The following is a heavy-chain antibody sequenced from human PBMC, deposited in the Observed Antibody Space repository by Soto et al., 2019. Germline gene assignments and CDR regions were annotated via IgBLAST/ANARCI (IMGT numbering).Heavy chain of an antibody. CDR1: GFTFSSYG. Sequence: GGSLRLSCAASGFTFSSYGMHWVRQAPGKGLEWVAVISYDGSNKYYADSVKGRFTISRDNSKNTLYLQMNSLRAEDTAVYYCAKDPAFHRYSSSWTMAQDYYYGMDVWGQGTTVTVSS. J-gene: IGHJ6*02. D-gene: IGHD6-13*01. CDR3: AKDPAFHRYSSSWTMAQDYYYGMDV. CDR2: ISYDGSNK. V-gene: IGHV3-30*18.